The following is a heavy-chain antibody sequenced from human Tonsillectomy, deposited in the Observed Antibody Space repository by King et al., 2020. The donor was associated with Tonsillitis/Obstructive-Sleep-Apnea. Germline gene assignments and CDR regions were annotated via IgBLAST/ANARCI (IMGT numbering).Heavy chain of an antibody. CDR2: TYYRSKWYN. J-gene: IGHJ3*02. CDR3: VREPDCSSTSCYVGAFDI. D-gene: IGHD2-2*01. CDR1: GDSVSSNSAA. Sequence: VQLQQSGPGLVKPSQTLSLTCAISGDSVSSNSAAWNWIRQSPSRGLEWLGRTYYRSKWYNDYAVSVKSRITINPDTSKNQFSLQLNSVTPEDTAVYFCVREPDCSSTSCYVGAFDIWGQGTMVTVSS. V-gene: IGHV6-1*01.